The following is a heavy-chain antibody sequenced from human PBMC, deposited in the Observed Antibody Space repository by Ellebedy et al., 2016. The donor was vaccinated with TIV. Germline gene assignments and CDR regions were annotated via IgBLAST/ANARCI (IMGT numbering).Heavy chain of an antibody. Sequence: MPSETLSLTCAVHGGSLSSDYWSWIRQSPEKGLEWIGEINHSGSTSYNPSLKSRVSISVDTPKKQFSLKLSYVTAADTAVYYCARAFQYSSGWAFDYWGQGTLVTVSS. CDR2: INHSGST. CDR1: GGSLSSDY. CDR3: ARAFQYSSGWAFDY. V-gene: IGHV4-34*01. D-gene: IGHD6-19*01. J-gene: IGHJ4*02.